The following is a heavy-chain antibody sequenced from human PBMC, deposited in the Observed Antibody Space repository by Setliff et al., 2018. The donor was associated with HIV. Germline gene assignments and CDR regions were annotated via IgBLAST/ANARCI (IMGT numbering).Heavy chain of an antibody. V-gene: IGHV3-74*01. CDR1: GFTFSSYW. D-gene: IGHD2-2*01. CDR3: AREVDPLVILGGLDV. Sequence: GGSLRLSCVASGFTFSSYWMHWVRQAPGRGLMWISRLNTDGSSIDYADSVKGRFTISRDNSKNMLYVHMNSLRAEDTAIYYCAREVDPLVILGGLDVWGQGTAVTVSS. J-gene: IGHJ6*02. CDR2: LNTDGSSI.